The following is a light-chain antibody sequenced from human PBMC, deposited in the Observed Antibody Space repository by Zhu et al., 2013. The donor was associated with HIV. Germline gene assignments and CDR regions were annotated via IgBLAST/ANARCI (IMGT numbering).Light chain of an antibody. CDR1: QSVGNNF. J-gene: IGKJ4*01. V-gene: IGKV3D-20*02. CDR3: QQRSNWLLT. CDR2: GTS. Sequence: DIVLTQSPGTLSLSPGERATLSCRASQSVGNNFLAWYQHKPGQAPRLLIYGTSTRATGIPDRFSGSGSGTDFTLTISSLEPEDFAVYYCQQRSNWLLTFGGGTQVEIK.